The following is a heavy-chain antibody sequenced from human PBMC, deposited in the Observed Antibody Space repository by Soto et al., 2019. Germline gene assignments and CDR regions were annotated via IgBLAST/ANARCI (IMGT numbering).Heavy chain of an antibody. J-gene: IGHJ5*02. Sequence: SETLSLTCTVSGGSISSGSSYWSWIRQHPGEGLEWIGYIYYSGSTYYNPSLKSRVTISIDTSKNQFSLKLSSVTAADTAVYYCARHADPSYSSSSNWFDPWGQGTLVTVS. D-gene: IGHD6-13*01. CDR2: IYYSGST. CDR1: GGSISSGSSY. V-gene: IGHV4-31*03. CDR3: ARHADPSYSSSSNWFDP.